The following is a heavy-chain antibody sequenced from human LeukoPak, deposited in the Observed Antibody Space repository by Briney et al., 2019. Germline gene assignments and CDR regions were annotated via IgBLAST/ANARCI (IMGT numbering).Heavy chain of an antibody. CDR1: GGSISSSNW. V-gene: IGHV4-4*02. CDR2: IYHSGST. D-gene: IGHD3-22*01. CDR3: ASGYDSSGYWYYFDY. J-gene: IGHJ4*02. Sequence: SETLSLTCAVSGGSISSSNWWSWVRQPPGKGLEWIGEIYHSGSTNYNPSLKSRVTISVDKSKKQLSLKLSSVTAADTAVYYCASGYDSSGYWYYFDYWGQGTLVTVSS.